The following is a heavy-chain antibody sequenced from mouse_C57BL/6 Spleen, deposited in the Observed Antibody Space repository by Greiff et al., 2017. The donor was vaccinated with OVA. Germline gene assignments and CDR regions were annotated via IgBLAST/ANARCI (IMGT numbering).Heavy chain of an antibody. D-gene: IGHD2-4*01. Sequence: EVKLVESGGGLVKPGGSLKLSCAASGFTFSDYGMHWVRQAPEKGLEWVAYISSGSSTIYYADTVKGRFTISRDNAKNTLFLQMTSLRSEDTAMYYCARDLDYDRFAYWGQGTLVTVSA. V-gene: IGHV5-17*01. CDR2: ISSGSSTI. CDR1: GFTFSDYG. J-gene: IGHJ3*01. CDR3: ARDLDYDRFAY.